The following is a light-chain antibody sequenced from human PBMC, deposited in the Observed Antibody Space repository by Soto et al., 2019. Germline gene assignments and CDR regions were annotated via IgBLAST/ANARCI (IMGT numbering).Light chain of an antibody. CDR3: VLYMGSGIYV. Sequence: QSALTQPASVSGSPGQAITISCTGTSSDVGNYKYVSWYQQHPGKAPKLMIYEVSNRPSGVSNRFSGSKSGNTASLTISGLQAEDEADYYCVLYMGSGIYVFGSGTKVTVL. CDR2: EVS. V-gene: IGLV2-14*01. CDR1: SSDVGNYKY. J-gene: IGLJ1*01.